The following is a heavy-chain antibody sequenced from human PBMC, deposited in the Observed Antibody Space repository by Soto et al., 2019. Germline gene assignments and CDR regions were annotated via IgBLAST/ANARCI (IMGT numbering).Heavy chain of an antibody. D-gene: IGHD1-26*01. CDR3: ARAGGSYYAVDY. CDR1: GYNFSNYW. J-gene: IGHJ4*02. V-gene: IGHV5-51*01. CDR2: IYPGDFDT. Sequence: PGESLKISCKTSGYNFSNYWIGWVRQKPGKALEWMGIIYPGDFDTRYSPSFQGQVTISADKSISTAYLQWSSLKASDTAMYYCARAGGSYYAVDYWGQGTLVTVSS.